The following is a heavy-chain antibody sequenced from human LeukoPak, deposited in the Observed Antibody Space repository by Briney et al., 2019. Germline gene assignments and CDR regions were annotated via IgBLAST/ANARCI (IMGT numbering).Heavy chain of an antibody. CDR1: GFTFSSHW. D-gene: IGHD3-10*01. J-gene: IGHJ3*01. CDR3: ARDRTDDVGRNYHPMIDL. V-gene: IGHV3-74*01. Sequence: GGSLRLSCAASGFTFSSHWMHWVRQVPGRGPVWVSRINLDGSNTIYADSVKGRFTISRDNAKNTLHLQMSSLRAEDTALYYCARDRTDDVGRNYHPMIDLWGQGTMVTVSS. CDR2: INLDGSNT.